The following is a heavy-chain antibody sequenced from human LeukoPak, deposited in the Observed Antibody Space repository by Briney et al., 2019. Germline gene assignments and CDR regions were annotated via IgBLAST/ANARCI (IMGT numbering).Heavy chain of an antibody. CDR1: GGSFSGYY. V-gene: IGHV4-34*01. Sequence: PSETLSLXCAVYGGSFSGYYWSWIRQPPGKGLEWIGEINHSGSTNYNPSLKSRVTISVDTSKNQFSLKLSSVTAADTAVYYCARHSGWYVYWGQGTLVTVSS. D-gene: IGHD6-19*01. CDR3: ARHSGWYVY. CDR2: INHSGST. J-gene: IGHJ4*02.